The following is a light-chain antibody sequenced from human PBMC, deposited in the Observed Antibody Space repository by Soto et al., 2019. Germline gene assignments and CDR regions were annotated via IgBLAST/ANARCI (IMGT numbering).Light chain of an antibody. CDR3: SSYTTSSTYV. V-gene: IGLV2-14*01. CDR1: SSDVGGYNY. Sequence: QSVLTQPASVSGSPGQSITISCTGTSSDVGGYNYVSWYQQHPGKASKLMISDVGNRPSGVSNRFSGSKSGNTASLTISGLQTEDEADYYCSSYTTSSTYVFGTGTKVTVL. J-gene: IGLJ1*01. CDR2: DVG.